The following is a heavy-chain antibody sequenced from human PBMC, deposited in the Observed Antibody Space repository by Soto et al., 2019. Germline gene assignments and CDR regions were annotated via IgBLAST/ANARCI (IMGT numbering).Heavy chain of an antibody. Sequence: ASVKVSCKASGYTFTSYGISWVRQAPGQGLEWMGLISAYNGNTNYAQKLQGRVTMTTDTSTSTAYMELRSLRSDGTAVYFCARGIIDLAKSHFDYWGQGTLVTVSS. CDR1: GYTFTSYG. D-gene: IGHD3-3*02. CDR3: ARGIIDLAKSHFDY. J-gene: IGHJ4*02. CDR2: ISAYNGNT. V-gene: IGHV1-18*01.